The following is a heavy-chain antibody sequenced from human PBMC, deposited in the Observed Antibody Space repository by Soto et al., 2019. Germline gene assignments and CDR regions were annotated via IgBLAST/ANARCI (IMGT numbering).Heavy chain of an antibody. CDR2: ISYDGRLQ. J-gene: IGHJ4*02. CDR3: VSDRGYGHASVPYS. V-gene: IGHV3-30*03. Sequence: QAHLVESGGGVVQPGRSLRLSCAASGFTFTSYGMHWVRQAPGTRLEWVAVISYDGRLQHYADSVKGRLTISRDNSKNMVLLQMNSLRAEDTAVYYCVSDRGYGHASVPYSWGQGTLVSVSS. D-gene: IGHD3-10*01. CDR1: GFTFTSYG.